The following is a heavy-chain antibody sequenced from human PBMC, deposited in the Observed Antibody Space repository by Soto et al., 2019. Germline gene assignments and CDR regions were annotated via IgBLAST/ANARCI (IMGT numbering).Heavy chain of an antibody. V-gene: IGHV4-34*01. J-gene: IGHJ4*02. CDR3: ARLPPRGRGRRPYYDSRSPGD. Sequence: QVQLQQWGAGLLTPSETLSLTCAVYGGSFSGYYWSWIRQPPGKGLEWIGEINHSGSTNYNPSRKRRGTISVDTSTNQLSLKLRSVTAADTAVYYCARLPPRGRGRRPYYDSRSPGDWGQGTLVTVSS. CDR1: GGSFSGYY. CDR2: INHSGST. D-gene: IGHD3-22*01.